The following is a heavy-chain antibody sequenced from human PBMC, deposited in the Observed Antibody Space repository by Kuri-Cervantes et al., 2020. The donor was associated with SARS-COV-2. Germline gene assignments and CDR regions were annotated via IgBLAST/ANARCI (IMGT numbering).Heavy chain of an antibody. V-gene: IGHV1-24*01. CDR3: ARDHRMITFGGVIDHFDY. CDR1: GYTLTELS. CDR2: FDPEDGET. Sequence: ASVKVSCKVSGYTLTELSIHWVRQAPGKGLEWMGGFDPEDGETMPAQRFQGRVTMTEDKSIETAYMELSNLRSDDTAVYYCARDHRMITFGGVIDHFDYWGQGTLVTVSS. D-gene: IGHD3-16*02. J-gene: IGHJ4*02.